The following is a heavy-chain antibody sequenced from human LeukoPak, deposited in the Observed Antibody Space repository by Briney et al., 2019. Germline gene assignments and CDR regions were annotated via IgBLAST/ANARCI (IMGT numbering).Heavy chain of an antibody. CDR1: GGSISSYY. CDR2: IYYSGST. CDR3: ARVPRATKTHLGAFDI. Sequence: PSETLSLTCTVSGGSISSYYWSWIRQPPGKGLEWIGYIYYSGSTNYNPSLKSRVTISVDTSKNQFSLKLSSVTAADTAVYCCARVPRATKTHLGAFDIWGQGTMVTVSS. J-gene: IGHJ3*02. V-gene: IGHV4-59*12. D-gene: IGHD1-26*01.